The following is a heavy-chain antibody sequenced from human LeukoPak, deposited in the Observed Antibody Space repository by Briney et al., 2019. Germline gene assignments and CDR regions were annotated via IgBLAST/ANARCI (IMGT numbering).Heavy chain of an antibody. CDR3: ARGVEPLAANTLAY. V-gene: IGHV3-53*01. D-gene: IGHD1-14*01. Sequence: GGSLRLSCAASGFSVSSKYMSWVRQAPGKGLEWDSVLYSDGNTKYADSVQGRFTISRDNSKNTLYLEMNSLSPDDTAVYYCARGVEPLAANTLAYWGQGTLVTVSS. CDR2: LYSDGNT. J-gene: IGHJ4*02. CDR1: GFSVSSKY.